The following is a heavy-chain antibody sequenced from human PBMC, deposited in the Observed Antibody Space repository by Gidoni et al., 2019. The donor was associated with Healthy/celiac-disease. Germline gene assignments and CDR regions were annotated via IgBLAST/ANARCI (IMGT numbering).Heavy chain of an antibody. V-gene: IGHV4-39*01. CDR2: IYYSGST. D-gene: IGHD1-26*01. Sequence: QLQLQESCPGLVQPSETLSLTCTVSGGPISSSSYYWGWIRQPPGKGLEWIGSIYYSGSTYYNPSLKSRVTISVDTSKNQFSLKLSSVTAADTAVYYCARRSSGSYRDYWGQGTLVTVSS. CDR3: ARRSSGSYRDY. J-gene: IGHJ4*02. CDR1: GGPISSSSYY.